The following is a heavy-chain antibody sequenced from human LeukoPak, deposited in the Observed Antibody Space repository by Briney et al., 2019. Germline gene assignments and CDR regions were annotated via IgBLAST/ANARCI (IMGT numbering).Heavy chain of an antibody. Sequence: SETLSLTCTVSGGSISSYYWSWIRQPPGKGLEWIGYIYYSGSTNYNPSIKSRVTISVDTSKNQFSLKLSSVTAADTAVYYCARLRSVAVAHFDYWGQGTLVTVSS. J-gene: IGHJ4*02. CDR3: ARLRSVAVAHFDY. CDR2: IYYSGST. D-gene: IGHD6-19*01. V-gene: IGHV4-59*01. CDR1: GGSISSYY.